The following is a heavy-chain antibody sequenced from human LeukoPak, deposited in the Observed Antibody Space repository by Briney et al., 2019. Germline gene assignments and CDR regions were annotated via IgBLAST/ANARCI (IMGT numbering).Heavy chain of an antibody. V-gene: IGHV7-4-1*02. CDR2: INTYTGNP. CDR3: ARDSGSGLNWFDP. D-gene: IGHD3-10*01. J-gene: IGHJ5*02. CDR1: GYTFTSYA. Sequence: ASVKVSCKASGYTFTSYAINWVRQAPGQGPELMGWINTYTGNPTYAQGFTGRFVFSFDTSVTTPYLQITGLKAEDTAVYSCARDSGSGLNWFDPWGQGTLVTVSS.